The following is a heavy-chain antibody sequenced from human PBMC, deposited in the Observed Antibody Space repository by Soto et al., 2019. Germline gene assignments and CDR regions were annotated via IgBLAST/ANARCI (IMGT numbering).Heavy chain of an antibody. Sequence: GGSLRLSCEAAGFIFNRHGIHWVRQAPGKGLEWLAVISYDGSNQDYADSVKGRFSISRDNSKNTVYLQMNSLRAEDTAVYYCARDRSSTYYYYGMDLWGQGTTVTVSS. D-gene: IGHD6-19*01. CDR1: GFIFNRHG. CDR2: ISYDGSNQ. V-gene: IGHV3-30-3*01. CDR3: ARDRSSTYYYYGMDL. J-gene: IGHJ6*02.